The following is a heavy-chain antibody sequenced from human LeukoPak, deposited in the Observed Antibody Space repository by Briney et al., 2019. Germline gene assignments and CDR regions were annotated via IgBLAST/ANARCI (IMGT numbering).Heavy chain of an antibody. CDR3: ARDLGSYSSGWYMGFDY. V-gene: IGHV3-48*01. CDR2: ISTSSSTI. J-gene: IGHJ4*02. Sequence: PGGSLRLSCAASGFIFNSYSMNWVRQAPGKGLEWVSFISTSSSTIYYVDSVKGRFTVSGDNAKNSLYLQMNSLRAEDTAIYYCARDLGSYSSGWYMGFDYWGQGTLVTVSS. CDR1: GFIFNSYS. D-gene: IGHD6-19*01.